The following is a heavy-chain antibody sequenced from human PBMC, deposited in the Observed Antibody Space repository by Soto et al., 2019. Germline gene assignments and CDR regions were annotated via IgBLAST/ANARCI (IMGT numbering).Heavy chain of an antibody. CDR3: RSLLHGYSGTGDY. D-gene: IGHD5-12*01. CDR1: GGTFSSSA. V-gene: IGHV1-69*12. Sequence: QVQLVQSGAEVKKPGSSVKVSCKASGGTFSSSAISWVRQAPGQGLEWMGGIIPIFGTANYAQKFQGRVTITADESTSTAYMELSILRSEDPAVYHCRSLLHGYSGTGDYSGQGTLVTVSS. J-gene: IGHJ4*02. CDR2: IIPIFGTA.